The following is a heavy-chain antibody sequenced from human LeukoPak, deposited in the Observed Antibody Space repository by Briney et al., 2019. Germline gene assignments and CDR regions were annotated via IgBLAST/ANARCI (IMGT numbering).Heavy chain of an antibody. CDR1: GFTFGDYA. D-gene: IGHD3-22*01. CDR2: TRSKAYGGTT. V-gene: IGHV3-49*04. J-gene: IGHJ4*02. CDR3: TLYLHYYDNSGYFDY. Sequence: GRSLRLSCTGSGFTFGDYAMSWVRQAPGKGLEWVGFTRSKAYGGTTEYAASVEGRFTISRDDSQSIAYLQMNSLKTEDTAVYYCTLYLHYYDNSGYFDYWGQGTLVTVSS.